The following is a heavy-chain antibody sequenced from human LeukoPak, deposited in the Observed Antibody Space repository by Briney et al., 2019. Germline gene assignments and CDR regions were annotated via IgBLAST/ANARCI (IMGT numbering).Heavy chain of an antibody. V-gene: IGHV3-74*01. J-gene: IGHJ5*02. CDR1: GFTFSNYW. Sequence: GGSLRLACAASGFTFSNYWMHWVRQAPGKGLVWVSRINSDGINTSYADSVKGRFTISRDNAKNTLNLQMNSLRAEDTAVYYCARDLGQYYDTSDNWFDPWGQGTLVTVSS. CDR2: INSDGINT. D-gene: IGHD3-22*01. CDR3: ARDLGQYYDTSDNWFDP.